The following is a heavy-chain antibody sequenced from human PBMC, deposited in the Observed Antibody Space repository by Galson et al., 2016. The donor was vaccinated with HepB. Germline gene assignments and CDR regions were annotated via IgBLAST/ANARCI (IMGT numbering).Heavy chain of an antibody. D-gene: IGHD4-23*01. Sequence: SLRLSCAASGFTFVDYAMGWCRQAPGKGLEWIGYIGGKTYGVTIRYAASVKGRFTISRDDSKHIAYLQMDSLNAEDQAIYYCVADHGGFDALDFWGQGTLVTVSS. CDR3: VADHGGFDALDF. CDR2: IGGKTYGVTI. V-gene: IGHV3-49*03. J-gene: IGHJ4*02. CDR1: GFTFVDYA.